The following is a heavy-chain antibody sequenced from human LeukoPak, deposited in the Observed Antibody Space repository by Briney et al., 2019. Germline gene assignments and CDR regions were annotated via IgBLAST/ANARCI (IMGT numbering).Heavy chain of an antibody. Sequence: GGSLRLSCAASGFTFSSYWMHWVRQAPGKGLVWVSRINTDGSSTSYADSVKGRFTISRDNAKNSLYLQMNSLRAEDTATYYCASDRTVTTFDYWGQGTLVTVSS. V-gene: IGHV3-74*01. J-gene: IGHJ4*02. CDR2: INTDGSST. CDR1: GFTFSSYW. D-gene: IGHD4-17*01. CDR3: ASDRTVTTFDY.